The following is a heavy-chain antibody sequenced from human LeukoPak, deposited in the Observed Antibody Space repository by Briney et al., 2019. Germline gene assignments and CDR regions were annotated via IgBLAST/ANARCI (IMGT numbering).Heavy chain of an antibody. CDR1: GFTFGDYA. D-gene: IGHD4-17*01. CDR2: ISWNSGNI. CDR3: ANLHGDYRDY. J-gene: IGHJ4*02. Sequence: GGSLRLSCAASGFTFGDYAMHWVRHAPGKGLEWVSGISWNSGNIGYADSVKGRFTISRDNAKNSLSLQMNSLRIEDTALYYCANLHGDYRDYWGQGTLVTVSS. V-gene: IGHV3-9*01.